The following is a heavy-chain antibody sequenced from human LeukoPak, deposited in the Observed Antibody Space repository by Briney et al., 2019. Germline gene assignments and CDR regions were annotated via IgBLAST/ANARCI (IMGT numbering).Heavy chain of an antibody. CDR1: GFTFDRFT. V-gene: IGHV3-43*01. D-gene: IGHD6-19*01. CDR3: AKGTVAGTLYFDY. CDR2: ISWDGGST. J-gene: IGHJ4*02. Sequence: GGSLRLSCAASGFTFDRFTIHWVRKAPGKGLEWVSLISWDGGSTYYADSVKGRFTISRDNSKNSLYLQMNSLRTEDTALYYCAKGTVAGTLYFDYWGQGTLVTVSS.